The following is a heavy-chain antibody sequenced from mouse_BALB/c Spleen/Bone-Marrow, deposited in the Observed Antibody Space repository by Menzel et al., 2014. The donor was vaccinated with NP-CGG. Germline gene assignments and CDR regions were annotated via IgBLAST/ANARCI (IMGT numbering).Heavy chain of an antibody. Sequence: VQLQESGGELVRPGTSVSLSSSASGYAFTNHLIEWVKQMPGQGLEWIVVINLGGGDITLNEKFKGKATLTADKSSSTDYMQLNSMTSDDSAVYFCASRLREYWGPGTTLSVSS. CDR3: ASRLREY. J-gene: IGHJ2*01. V-gene: IGHV1-54*01. CDR2: INLGGGDI. D-gene: IGHD6-5*01. CDR1: GYAFTNHL.